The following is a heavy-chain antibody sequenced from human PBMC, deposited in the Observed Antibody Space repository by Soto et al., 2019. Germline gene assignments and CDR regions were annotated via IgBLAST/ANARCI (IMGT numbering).Heavy chain of an antibody. D-gene: IGHD3-10*01. CDR3: ARLSNYYGSGRDGFDI. V-gene: IGHV4-61*01. CDR2: IYYSGST. CDR1: GGSLSSGSYF. J-gene: IGHJ3*02. Sequence: QVQLQESGPGLVKPSETLSLTCTVSGGSLSSGSYFWSWIRQPPGKGLECIGYIYYSGSTDYNPSLQRRVTISVDTSKNRCSLKLTSVTAADTAGYYCARLSNYYGSGRDGFDIWGQGTMVTVSS.